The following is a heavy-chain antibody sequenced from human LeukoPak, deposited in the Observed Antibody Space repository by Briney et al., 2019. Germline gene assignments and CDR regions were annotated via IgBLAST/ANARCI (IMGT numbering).Heavy chain of an antibody. J-gene: IGHJ4*02. D-gene: IGHD3-22*01. Sequence: ASVKVSCKASGYTFTGYYMHWVRQAPGQGLEWMGRINPNSGGTNYAQKFQGRVTMTRDTSIRTAYMELSRLRSDDTAVYYCARIFVLDSSGYVDYWGQGTLVTVSS. CDR2: INPNSGGT. V-gene: IGHV1-2*06. CDR3: ARIFVLDSSGYVDY. CDR1: GYTFTGYY.